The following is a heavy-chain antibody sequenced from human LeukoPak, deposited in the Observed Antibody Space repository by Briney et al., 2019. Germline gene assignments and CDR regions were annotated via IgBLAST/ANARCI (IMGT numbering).Heavy chain of an antibody. D-gene: IGHD6-13*01. Sequence: PGGSLRLSCAASGFTFSSYDMHWVRQAPGKGLEWVSAIGTAGDTYYPGSVKGRFTISRENAKNSLYLQMNSLRAGDTAVYYCASIIAAAGKRDYFDYWGQGTLVTVSS. V-gene: IGHV3-13*01. CDR2: IGTAGDT. CDR1: GFTFSSYD. J-gene: IGHJ4*02. CDR3: ASIIAAAGKRDYFDY.